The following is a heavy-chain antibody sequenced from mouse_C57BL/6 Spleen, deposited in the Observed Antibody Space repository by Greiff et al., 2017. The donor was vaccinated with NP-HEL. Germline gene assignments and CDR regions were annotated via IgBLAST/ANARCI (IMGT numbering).Heavy chain of an antibody. Sequence: EVQLVESGGGLVQPGGSLSLSCAASGFTFTDYYMSWVRQPPGKALEWLGFIRNKANGYTTEYSASVKGRFTISRDNSQSILYLQMNALRAEDSATYYCARYEGVWYFDVWGTGTTVTVSS. CDR2: IRNKANGYTT. V-gene: IGHV7-3*01. CDR1: GFTFTDYY. CDR3: ARYEGVWYFDV. J-gene: IGHJ1*03.